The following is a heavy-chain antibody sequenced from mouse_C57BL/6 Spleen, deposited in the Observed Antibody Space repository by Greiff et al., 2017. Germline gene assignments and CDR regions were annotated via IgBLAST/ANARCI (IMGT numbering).Heavy chain of an antibody. CDR2: IDPEDGDT. CDR3: TTPYSNYVAY. CDR1: GFNINDHY. Sequence: VQLQQSGAELVRPGASVKLSCTASGFNINDHYMPWVKQRPEQGLEWIGRIDPEDGDTEYASKFQGKATMTADTSSNTAYLQLSSLTAEDTAVYYCTTPYSNYVAYWGQGTLVTVSA. V-gene: IGHV14-1*01. J-gene: IGHJ3*01. D-gene: IGHD2-5*01.